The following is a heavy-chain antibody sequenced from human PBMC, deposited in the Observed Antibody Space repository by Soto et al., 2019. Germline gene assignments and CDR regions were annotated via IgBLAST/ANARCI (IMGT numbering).Heavy chain of an antibody. CDR1: GFTFSSYS. CDR2: ISSSSSDI. V-gene: IGHV3-21*01. J-gene: IGHJ4*02. CDR3: AREVTDGYNYGVFDY. D-gene: IGHD5-12*01. Sequence: GGSLRLTCAASGFTFSSYSMNWVRQAPGKGLEWVSSISSSSSDIYYADSVKDRFTISRDNAKNSLYLQMNSLRAEDTAVYYCAREVTDGYNYGVFDYWGQGTMVTVSS.